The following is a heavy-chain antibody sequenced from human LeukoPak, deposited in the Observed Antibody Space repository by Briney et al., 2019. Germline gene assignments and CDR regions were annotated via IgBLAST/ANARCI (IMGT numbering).Heavy chain of an antibody. CDR3: SGLRVRYYYYYMDV. J-gene: IGHJ6*03. Sequence: PSETLSLTCAVYGGSFSGYYRSWIRQPPGKGLEWIGEINHSGSTNYNPSLKSRVTISVDTSKNQFSLKLSSVTAADTAVYYCSGLRVRYYYYYMDVWGKGTTVTISS. CDR2: INHSGST. V-gene: IGHV4-34*01. D-gene: IGHD3-10*01. CDR1: GGSFSGYY.